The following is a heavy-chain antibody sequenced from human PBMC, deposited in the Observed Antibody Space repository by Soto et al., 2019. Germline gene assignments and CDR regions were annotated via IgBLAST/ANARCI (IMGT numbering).Heavy chain of an antibody. D-gene: IGHD6-13*01. CDR1: GYTFTSYD. J-gene: IGHJ6*03. Sequence: ASVKVSCKASGYTFTSYDINWVRQATGQGLEWMGWMNPNSGNTGYAQKFQGRVTMTRNTSISTAYMELSSLRSEDTAVYYCARGVSIAAAGPYYYYYYMDVWGKGTTVTVSS. CDR3: ARGVSIAAAGPYYYYYYMDV. V-gene: IGHV1-8*01. CDR2: MNPNSGNT.